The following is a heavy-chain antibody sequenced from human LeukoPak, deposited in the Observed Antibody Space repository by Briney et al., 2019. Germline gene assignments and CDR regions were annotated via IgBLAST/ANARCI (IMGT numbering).Heavy chain of an antibody. J-gene: IGHJ3*02. Sequence: GGSLRLSCAASGFTFSNYVMSWVRQAPGKGLEWVSAISGSGGDTFYADSVKGRFTISRDNSKNSLYLQMNSLRAEDSGVYYCARWTGGTDAFDIWGQGTMVTVSS. CDR3: ARWTGGTDAFDI. CDR2: ISGSGGDT. CDR1: GFTFSNYV. D-gene: IGHD2-15*01. V-gene: IGHV3-23*01.